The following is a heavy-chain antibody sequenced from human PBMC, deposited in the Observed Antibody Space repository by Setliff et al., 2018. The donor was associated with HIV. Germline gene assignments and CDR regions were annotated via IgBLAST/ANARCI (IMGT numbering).Heavy chain of an antibody. Sequence: SETLSLTCTVSGGSISSYYWSWIRQPPGKGLEWIGYIYYSGSTNYNPSLKSRVTISLDTSKNLDTSKNQFSLKLSSVTAADTAVYYCARGVAAAGLWGQGTLVTVSS. J-gene: IGHJ4*02. CDR3: ARGVAAAGL. V-gene: IGHV4-59*12. CDR1: GGSISSYY. CDR2: IYYSGST. D-gene: IGHD6-13*01.